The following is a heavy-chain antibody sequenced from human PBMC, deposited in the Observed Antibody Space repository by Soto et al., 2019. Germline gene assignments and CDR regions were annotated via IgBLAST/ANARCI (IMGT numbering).Heavy chain of an antibody. J-gene: IGHJ4*02. CDR2: VIPMFGTA. Sequence: SVKVSCKAPGGTFSTYAMSWVRQAPGQGLEWMGGVIPMFGTANYAQRFQDRVTITADESTNTVYMKLSSLRSEDTAVYFCASGIQLWLRRINNGYSGWGQGTLVTVSS. CDR1: GGTFSTYA. CDR3: ASGIQLWLRRINNGYSG. V-gene: IGHV1-69*13. D-gene: IGHD5-18*01.